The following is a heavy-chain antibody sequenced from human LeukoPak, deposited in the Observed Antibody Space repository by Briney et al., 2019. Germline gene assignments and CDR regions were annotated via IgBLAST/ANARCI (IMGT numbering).Heavy chain of an antibody. CDR2: INSDGSST. CDR3: ARVLMSGYSGSGSYYEYGFDS. J-gene: IGHJ4*02. Sequence: PGGSLRLSCAASGFTFSSYWMHWVRQVPGKGLVWVSRINSDGSSTNYADSVKGRFTISRDNAKNTLYLQMNSLRAEDTAVYYCARVLMSGYSGSGSYYEYGFDSWGQGTLVTVSS. CDR1: GFTFSSYW. D-gene: IGHD3-10*01. V-gene: IGHV3-74*01.